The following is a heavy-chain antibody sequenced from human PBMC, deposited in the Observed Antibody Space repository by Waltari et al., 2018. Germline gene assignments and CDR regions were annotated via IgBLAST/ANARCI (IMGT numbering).Heavy chain of an antibody. J-gene: IGHJ6*02. CDR2: TYYRSKWYN. CDR1: GDTVSSNSAA. Sequence: QVQLQQSGPGLVKPSQTLSLTCAISGDTVSSNSAARNWIRQSPSRGLEWLGTTYYRSKWYNEYAVSGKSRISIKPDTSNNQFSLQLTSVTPEVTAVYFCARDLRNTITWAYYYGIDVWGQGTTVTVSS. V-gene: IGHV6-1*01. D-gene: IGHD2-2*01. CDR3: ARDLRNTITWAYYYGIDV.